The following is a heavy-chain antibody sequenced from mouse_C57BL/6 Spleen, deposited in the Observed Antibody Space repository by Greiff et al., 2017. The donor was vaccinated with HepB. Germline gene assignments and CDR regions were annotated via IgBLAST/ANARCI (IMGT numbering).Heavy chain of an antibody. J-gene: IGHJ3*01. CDR1: GYTFTNYW. Sequence: QVQLQQSGAELVRPGTSVKMSCKASGYTFTNYWIGWAKQRPGHGLEWIGDIYPGGGYTNYNEKFKGKATLTADKSSSAAYMQFSSLTSEDSAIYYCARGPLYSNYEGWFAYWGQGTLVTVSA. V-gene: IGHV1-63*01. CDR3: ARGPLYSNYEGWFAY. CDR2: IYPGGGYT. D-gene: IGHD2-5*01.